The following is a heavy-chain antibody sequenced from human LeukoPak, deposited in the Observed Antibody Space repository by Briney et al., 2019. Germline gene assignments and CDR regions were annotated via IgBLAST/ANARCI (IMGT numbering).Heavy chain of an antibody. CDR2: ISVDNGNT. CDR3: ARKGEPKSSNLYQYYVMDV. Sequence: ASVKVSCKASGNSFTSYAITRVRQAPGQGLEWIGWISVDNGNTNYAQKLQGRVTMTTDTSTSTAYVELRSLRSDDTAVYYCARKGEPKSSNLYQYYVMDVWGQGTTVTVSS. D-gene: IGHD2-2*02. J-gene: IGHJ6*02. CDR1: GNSFTSYA. V-gene: IGHV1-18*01.